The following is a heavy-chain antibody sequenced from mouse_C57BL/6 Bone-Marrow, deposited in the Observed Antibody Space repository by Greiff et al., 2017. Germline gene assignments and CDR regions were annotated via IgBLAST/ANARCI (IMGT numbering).Heavy chain of an antibody. D-gene: IGHD2-4*01. J-gene: IGHJ4*01. CDR3: VRDDYDGYYAMDY. Sequence: EVQLVESGGGLVQPKGSLKLSCAASGFTFNTYAMHWVRQAPGKGLEWVARIRSKSSNYATYYADSVKDRFAISRDDSQSMLYLQMNHLKTEDTAMYYCVRDDYDGYYAMDYWGQGTSVTVSS. CDR2: IRSKSSNYAT. CDR1: GFTFNTYA. V-gene: IGHV10-3*01.